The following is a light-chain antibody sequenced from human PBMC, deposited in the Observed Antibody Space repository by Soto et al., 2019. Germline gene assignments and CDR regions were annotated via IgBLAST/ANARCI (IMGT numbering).Light chain of an antibody. J-gene: IGKJ2*01. CDR1: QSVSSSY. CDR3: QQYGSSPYA. CDR2: GAS. Sequence: EIVLTQSPAILSLSPGEGATLSCRASQSVSSSYIAWYQQKPGQAPRLLIYGASTRATGIPDRFSGSGSGTDFTLTISRLEPEDFAVYYCQQYGSSPYAFGQGTKVDIK. V-gene: IGKV3-20*01.